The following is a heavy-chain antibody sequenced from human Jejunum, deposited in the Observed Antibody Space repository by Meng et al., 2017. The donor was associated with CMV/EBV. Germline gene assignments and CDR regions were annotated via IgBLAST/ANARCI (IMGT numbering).Heavy chain of an antibody. CDR2: IAYDGSVI. D-gene: IGHD3-10*01. CDR1: GLTFSNDW. J-gene: IGHJ5*02. CDR3: VRSHRGSYGWFGP. Sequence: CADSGLTFSNDWMHWIRQAPGKGLEWVSRIAYDGSVINYADSVEGRFSISRDNARNTVYLQMNSLTVDDTAVYHCVRSHRGSYGWFGPWGQGALVTVSS. V-gene: IGHV3-74*01.